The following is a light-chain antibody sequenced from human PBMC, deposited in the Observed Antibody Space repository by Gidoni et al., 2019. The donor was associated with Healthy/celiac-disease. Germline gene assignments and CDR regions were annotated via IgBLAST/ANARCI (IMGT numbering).Light chain of an antibody. J-gene: IGLJ2*01. Sequence: QSALTQPASVSGSPGPSITIPCTGTSSDVGGYNYVSCYQQHPGKAPKLMIYEVSNRPSGVSNRFSGSKSGNTASLTISGLQAEDEADYYCSSYTSSSTPVVFGGGTKLTVL. CDR1: SSDVGGYNY. CDR3: SSYTSSSTPVV. CDR2: EVS. V-gene: IGLV2-14*01.